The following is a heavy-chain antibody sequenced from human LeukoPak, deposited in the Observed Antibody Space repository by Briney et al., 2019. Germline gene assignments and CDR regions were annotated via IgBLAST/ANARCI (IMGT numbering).Heavy chain of an antibody. V-gene: IGHV1-46*03. Sequence: ASVKVSXKASGYTFTGYYMHWVRQAPGQGLEWMGIINPSGGSTSYAQKFQGRVTMTRDTSTSTVYMELSSLRSEDTAVYYCARHCSSTSCYDYWGQGTLVTVSS. J-gene: IGHJ4*02. CDR2: INPSGGST. CDR3: ARHCSSTSCYDY. D-gene: IGHD2-2*01. CDR1: GYTFTGYY.